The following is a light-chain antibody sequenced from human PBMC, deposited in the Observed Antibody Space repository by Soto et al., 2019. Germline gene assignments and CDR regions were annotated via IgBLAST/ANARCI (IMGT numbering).Light chain of an antibody. V-gene: IGKV3-15*01. Sequence: EIVMTQSPATLSVSPGGRATLSCRASQSISDTLAWYQQKPGQAPRLLIHGASTRATGFPARFSGGGSGTEFTLSISSLQSEDFAVYYCQQYYNWPRTVGQGTKVDIK. J-gene: IGKJ1*01. CDR2: GAS. CDR3: QQYYNWPRT. CDR1: QSISDT.